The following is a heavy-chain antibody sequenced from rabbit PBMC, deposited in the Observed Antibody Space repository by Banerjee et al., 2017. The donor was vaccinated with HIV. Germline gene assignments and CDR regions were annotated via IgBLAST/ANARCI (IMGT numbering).Heavy chain of an antibody. J-gene: IGHJ6*01. CDR2: KYAGTIDST. CDR1: GFSFSSDYC. CDR3: GRAKVGYYTYSYASYAYVNDYYGVDL. V-gene: IGHV1S40*01. D-gene: IGHD6-1*01. Sequence: QSLEESGGDLVKPGASLTLTCTASGFSFSSDYCMCWVRQAPGKGLEWIACKYAGTIDSTNYASWAKGRFTISRTSSTTGTLQMTSLTGADTATYFCGRAKVGYYTYSYASYAYVNDYYGVDLWGPGTLVTVS.